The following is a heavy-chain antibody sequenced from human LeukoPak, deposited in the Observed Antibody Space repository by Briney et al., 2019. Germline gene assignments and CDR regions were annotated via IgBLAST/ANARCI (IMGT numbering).Heavy chain of an antibody. V-gene: IGHV4-59*01. CDR1: GGSISSYY. CDR3: AREVWYYYDGSGENAFDI. D-gene: IGHD3-22*01. J-gene: IGHJ3*02. CDR2: IYYSGST. Sequence: SETLSLTCTVSGGSISSYYWSWIRQPPGKGLEWIGYIYYSGSTNYNPSLKSRVTISVDTSKNQFSLKLSSVTAADTAVYYCAREVWYYYDGSGENAFDIWGQGTMVTVSS.